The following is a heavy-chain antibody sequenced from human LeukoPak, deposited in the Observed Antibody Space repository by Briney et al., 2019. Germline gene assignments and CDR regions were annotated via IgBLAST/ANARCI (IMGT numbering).Heavy chain of an antibody. CDR2: ISAYNGNT. V-gene: IGHV1-18*01. D-gene: IGHD6-6*01. J-gene: IGHJ2*01. Sequence: GASVKVSCKASGYTFTSYGISWVRQAPGQGLEWMGWISAYNGNTNYAQKFQGRVTITADESTSTAYMELSSLRSEDTAVYYCATTPYSSSSGSRRYWYFDLWGRGTPVTVSS. CDR3: ATTPYSSSSGSRRYWYFDL. CDR1: GYTFTSYG.